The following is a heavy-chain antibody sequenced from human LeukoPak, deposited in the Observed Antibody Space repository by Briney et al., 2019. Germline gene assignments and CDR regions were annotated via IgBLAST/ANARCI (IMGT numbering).Heavy chain of an antibody. D-gene: IGHD3-10*01. CDR3: ARGGSGSYYNGY. V-gene: IGHV3-21*01. CDR1: GFTFSSYS. CDR2: ISSSSSYI. J-gene: IGHJ4*02. Sequence: KSGGSLRLSCAASGFTFSSYSMNWVRQAPGKGLEWVSSISSSSSYIYYADSVKGRFTISRDNAKNSLYLQMNSLRAEDTAVYYCARGGSGSYYNGYWGQGTLVTVSS.